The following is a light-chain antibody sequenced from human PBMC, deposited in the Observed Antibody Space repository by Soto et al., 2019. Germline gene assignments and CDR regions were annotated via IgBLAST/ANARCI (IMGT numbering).Light chain of an antibody. J-gene: IGKJ4*01. CDR2: DAF. CDR3: QQYDEWPLT. V-gene: IGKV3-15*01. CDR1: QNVKTR. Sequence: EKVMTQSPATLSVSPGERATLSCRASQNVKTRLAWYQQKPGQAPRLLIYDAFTRATGIPARFSGSASGTYFTLTISSLQSEDFAVYYCQQYDEWPLTFGGGTKVEIK.